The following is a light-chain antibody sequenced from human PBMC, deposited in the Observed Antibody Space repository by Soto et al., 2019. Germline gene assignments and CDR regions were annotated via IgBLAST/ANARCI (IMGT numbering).Light chain of an antibody. J-gene: IGKJ1*01. CDR2: GAY. CDR1: QSVSID. V-gene: IGKV3-15*01. CDR3: KQYNKWPQT. Sequence: EIVMTQSPATVPVSPAERVTLSCRASQSVSIDLAWYQQKPGQAHRLLIYGAYTRATDIQATFTGSGSGTEFTLTIRSLQSEDIAVYYCKQYNKWPQTFGQGTKVDIK.